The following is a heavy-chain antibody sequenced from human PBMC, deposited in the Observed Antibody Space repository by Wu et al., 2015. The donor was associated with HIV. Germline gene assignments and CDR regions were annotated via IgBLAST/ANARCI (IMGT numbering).Heavy chain of an antibody. V-gene: IGHV1-2*02. CDR3: ASISRVAFFLVGFDY. D-gene: IGHD3-9*01. Sequence: QVQLVQSGAEVKKPGASVKVSCKASGYTLSGFYISWVRQAPGQGLECMGWIDPNSGDTKYAKKFEGRVTMTRDTSISTAYMEVSRLRSDDTAVYYCASISRVAFFLVGFDYVGPREPWSPSP. CDR1: GYTLSGFY. CDR2: IDPNSGDT. J-gene: IGHJ4*02.